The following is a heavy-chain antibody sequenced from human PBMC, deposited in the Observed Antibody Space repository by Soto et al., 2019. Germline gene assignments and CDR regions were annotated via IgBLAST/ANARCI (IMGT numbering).Heavy chain of an antibody. V-gene: IGHV3-30-3*01. CDR2: ISYDGSNK. CDR1: GFTFSSYA. J-gene: IGHJ4*02. Sequence: GGSLRLSCAASGFTFSSYAMHWVRQAPGKGLEWVAVISYDGSNKYYADSVKGRFTISRDNSKNTLYLQMNSLRAEDTAVYYCARGGRIAVAALDYWGQGTLVTVSS. D-gene: IGHD6-19*01. CDR3: ARGGRIAVAALDY.